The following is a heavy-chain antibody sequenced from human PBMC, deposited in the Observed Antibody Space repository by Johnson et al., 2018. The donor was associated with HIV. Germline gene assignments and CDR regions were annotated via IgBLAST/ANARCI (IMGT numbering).Heavy chain of an antibody. CDR2: IWHDGSNK. Sequence: QVQLVESGGGVVQPGRSLRLSCAASGFTFSSYAMHWVRQAPGKGLEWVAVIWHDGSNKYYADSVKGRFTISRDNSKNTLFMQMNSLRAGDTAVYYCARESPGYAFDIWGQGTMVTVSS. J-gene: IGHJ3*02. CDR3: ARESPGYAFDI. D-gene: IGHD1-1*01. V-gene: IGHV3-33*08. CDR1: GFTFSSYA.